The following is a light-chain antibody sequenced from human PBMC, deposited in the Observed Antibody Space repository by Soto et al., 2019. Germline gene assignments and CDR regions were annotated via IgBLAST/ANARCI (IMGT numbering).Light chain of an antibody. CDR3: SSYTSSSTRV. CDR1: SSDVGAYDY. V-gene: IGLV2-14*03. CDR2: EVS. Sequence: QSALPKPASVSVSPGESITISCTGTSSDVGAYDYVSWYQQHPDKAPKLIIYEVSHRPSGVSNRFSGSKSVNTATLTISGLQAEDEADYYCSSYTSSSTRVFGTGTKVTVL. J-gene: IGLJ1*01.